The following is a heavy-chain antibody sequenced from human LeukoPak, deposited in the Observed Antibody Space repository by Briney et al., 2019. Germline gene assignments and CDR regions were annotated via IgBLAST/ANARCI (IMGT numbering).Heavy chain of an antibody. CDR2: INPNSGGT. D-gene: IGHD3-3*01. V-gene: IGHV1-2*02. CDR1: GYTFTGYY. CDR3: ARNYDFWSGYYTGAAGY. J-gene: IGHJ4*02. Sequence: ASVKGSCKASGYTFTGYYMHWVRQAPGQGLEWMGWINPNSGGTNYAQKFQGRVTMTRDTSISTAYMELSRLRSDDTAVYYCARNYDFWSGYYTGAAGYWGQGTLVTVSS.